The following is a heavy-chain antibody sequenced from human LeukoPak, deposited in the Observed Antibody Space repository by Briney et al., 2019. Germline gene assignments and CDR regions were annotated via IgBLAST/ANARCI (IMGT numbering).Heavy chain of an antibody. CDR3: ASSSWSSEYFHY. CDR2: FYSGGST. J-gene: IGHJ1*01. CDR1: GFTVSDNY. Sequence: GGSLRLSCAASGFTVSDNYMSWVRQAPGKGLEWVSVFYSGGSTRYADSVKGRFSISRDNSKNTLYLQLNSLRAEDTAVYFCASSSWSSEYFHYWGQGTLVTVSS. V-gene: IGHV3-66*01. D-gene: IGHD6-13*01.